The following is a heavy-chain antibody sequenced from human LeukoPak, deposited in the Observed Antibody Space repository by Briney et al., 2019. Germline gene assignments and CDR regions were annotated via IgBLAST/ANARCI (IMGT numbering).Heavy chain of an antibody. V-gene: IGHV1-69*02. D-gene: IGHD6-25*01. CDR2: IIPILGIA. CDR1: GGTFSSYT. J-gene: IGHJ3*02. Sequence: GASVKVSCKASGGTFSSYTISWVRQAPGQGLEWMGRIIPILGIANYAQKFQGRVTITADKSTSTAYMELSSLRSEDTAVYYCARVGRLGAFDIWDQGTMVTVSS. CDR3: ARVGRLGAFDI.